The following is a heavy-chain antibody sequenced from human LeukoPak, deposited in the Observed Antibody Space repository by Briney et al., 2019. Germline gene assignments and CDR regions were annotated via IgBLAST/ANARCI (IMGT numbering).Heavy chain of an antibody. V-gene: IGHV3-21*01. D-gene: IGHD6-13*01. CDR1: GFTFSSYS. J-gene: IGHJ3*02. Sequence: PGGSLRLSCAASGFTFSSYSMNWVRQAPGKGLEWVSSISSSSSYIYYADSVKGRFTISRDNAKNSLYLQMNSLRAEDTAVYYCARTAGQQLDLDAFDIWGQGTMVTVSS. CDR3: ARTAGQQLDLDAFDI. CDR2: ISSSSSYI.